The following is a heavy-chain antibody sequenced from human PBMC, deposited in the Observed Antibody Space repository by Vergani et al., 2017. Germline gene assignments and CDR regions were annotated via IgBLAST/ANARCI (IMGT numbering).Heavy chain of an antibody. J-gene: IGHJ6*02. CDR3: AIESLCGGDCYPFGDV. D-gene: IGHD2-21*02. Sequence: EVQLVESGGGLVKPGGSLRLSCAASGFTFSSYGMTWVRQAPGKGLEWVSSISSSTSFIYYADSVKGRFTISRDNAKNSLYLQMNSLRAEDTAVYYCAIESLCGGDCYPFGDVWGQGTTVTVSS. CDR2: ISSSTSFI. V-gene: IGHV3-21*01. CDR1: GFTFSSYG.